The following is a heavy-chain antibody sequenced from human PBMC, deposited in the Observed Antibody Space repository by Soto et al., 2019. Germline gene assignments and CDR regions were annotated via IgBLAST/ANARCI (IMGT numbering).Heavy chain of an antibody. CDR2: IYYSGST. J-gene: IGHJ4*02. Sequence: SETLSLTCTVSGCSISSYYCSWIRQPPGKGLEWIGYIYYSGSTNYNPSLKSRVTISVDTSKNQFSLKLSSVTAADPAVYYCARRWGYSYDYWGQGTLVTASS. D-gene: IGHD5-18*01. CDR1: GCSISSYY. V-gene: IGHV4-59*08. CDR3: ARRWGYSYDY.